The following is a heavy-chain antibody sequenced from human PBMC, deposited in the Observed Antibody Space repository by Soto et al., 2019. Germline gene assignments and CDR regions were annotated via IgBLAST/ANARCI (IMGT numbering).Heavy chain of an antibody. D-gene: IGHD5-18*01. CDR2: IFWNDDE. V-gene: IGHV2-5*01. Sequence: RHTLVTTNHTLTLTCRAGVLAHNENVVAVGGVRQPPGKALEWLALIFWNDDERYSPSLKSRLTITKDTSKNQVVLTMTNMDPVDTATYYCVHTGYSYAPFGYWGRGTLVTVSS. CDR1: VLAHNENVVA. J-gene: IGHJ4*02. CDR3: VHTGYSYAPFGY.